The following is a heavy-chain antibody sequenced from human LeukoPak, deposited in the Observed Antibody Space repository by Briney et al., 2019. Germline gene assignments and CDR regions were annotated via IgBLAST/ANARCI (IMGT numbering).Heavy chain of an antibody. J-gene: IGHJ4*02. CDR2: ISAYNGNT. V-gene: IGHV1-18*01. D-gene: IGHD3-22*01. Sequence: GASVKVSCKASGYTFTSYGISWVRQAPGQGLEWMGWISAYNGNTNYAQKLQGRVTMTTDTSTSTAYMEQRSLRSDDTAVYYCARAHGPYDSSGYYVFWGQGTLVTVSS. CDR3: ARAHGPYDSSGYYVF. CDR1: GYTFTSYG.